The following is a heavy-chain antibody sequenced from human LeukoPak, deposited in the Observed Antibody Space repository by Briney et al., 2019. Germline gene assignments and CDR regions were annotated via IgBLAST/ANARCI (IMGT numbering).Heavy chain of an antibody. Sequence: PGGSLRLSCAASGFTVSSNYMSWVRQAPGKGLEWVSVIYSGGSTYYADSVKGRFTISRDNSKNTLYLQMNSLRAEDTAVYYCAREAAVAGRIYYFDYWGQGTLVTVSS. J-gene: IGHJ4*02. D-gene: IGHD6-19*01. CDR2: IYSGGST. CDR3: AREAAVAGRIYYFDY. CDR1: GFTVSSNY. V-gene: IGHV3-53*01.